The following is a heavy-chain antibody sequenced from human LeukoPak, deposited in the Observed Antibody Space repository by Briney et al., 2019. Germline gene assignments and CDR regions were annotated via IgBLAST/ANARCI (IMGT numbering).Heavy chain of an antibody. Sequence: SGPTLVKPSETLSLTCTVSAGSVSNGNYYWSWLRQPPGKALEWIVYIYYTGTTYYIPSLEGRVTISVDTSKNQFSVKLSSVTAADTAVYYCARVRKYQLLSFYYYGMDVWGQGTTVTVSS. V-gene: IGHV4-61*01. CDR1: AGSVSNGNYY. CDR2: IYYTGTT. D-gene: IGHD2-2*01. J-gene: IGHJ6*02. CDR3: ARVRKYQLLSFYYYGMDV.